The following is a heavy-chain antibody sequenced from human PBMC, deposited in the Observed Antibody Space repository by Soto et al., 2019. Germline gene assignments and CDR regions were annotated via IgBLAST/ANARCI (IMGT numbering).Heavy chain of an antibody. V-gene: IGHV1-8*01. CDR3: ARGRFSRCYSPPTTLFDS. Sequence: QVHLVQSGAEVKKPGASVKVSCKASGYTFTTNDINWVRQATAQGLEWMGWMNPKSGTTGYSQKFQGRVTMTRNNSITTAYMELTSLRSDDTAVYYCARGRFSRCYSPPTTLFDSWGQGSLVTVSS. CDR1: GYTFTTND. J-gene: IGHJ5*01. D-gene: IGHD3-10*01. CDR2: MNPKSGTT.